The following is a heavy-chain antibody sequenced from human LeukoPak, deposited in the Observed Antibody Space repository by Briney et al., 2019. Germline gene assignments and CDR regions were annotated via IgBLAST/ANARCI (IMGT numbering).Heavy chain of an antibody. CDR3: ARDQRDDYGDYAFDY. V-gene: IGHV1-18*01. D-gene: IGHD4-17*01. Sequence: ASVKVSCKASGYTFTSYGISWVRQAPGQGLEWLGWISVYNGHTNYAQKLQGRVTMTTDTSTSTAYMELRSLRSDDTAVYYCARDQRDDYGDYAFDYWGQGTLVTVSS. CDR1: GYTFTSYG. J-gene: IGHJ4*02. CDR2: ISVYNGHT.